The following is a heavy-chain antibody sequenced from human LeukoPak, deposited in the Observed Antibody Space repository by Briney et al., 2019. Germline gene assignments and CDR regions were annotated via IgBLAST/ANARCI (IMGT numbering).Heavy chain of an antibody. CDR2: IYYSGST. Sequence: SETLSLTCTVSGGSISSSSYYWGWIRQPPGKGLEWIGSIYYSGSTYYNPSLKSRVAISVDTSKNQFSLKLGSVTAADTAVYYCARACGGDCYPYSYYYHTMDVWGQGTTVTVSS. CDR1: GGSISSSSYY. J-gene: IGHJ6*02. V-gene: IGHV4-39*07. CDR3: ARACGGDCYPYSYYYHTMDV. D-gene: IGHD2-21*02.